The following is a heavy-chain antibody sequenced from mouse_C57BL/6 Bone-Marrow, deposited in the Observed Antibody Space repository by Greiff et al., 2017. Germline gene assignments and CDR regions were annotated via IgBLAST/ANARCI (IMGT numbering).Heavy chain of an antibody. D-gene: IGHD2-4*01. CDR2: ISYSGST. J-gene: IGHJ4*01. CDR1: GYSITSGYD. CDR3: ARGRLRRHAMDY. Sequence: ESGPGMVKPSQSLSLTCTVTGYSITSGYDWHWIRHFPGNKLEWMGYISYSGSTNYNPSLKSRISITHDTSKNHFFLKLNSVTTEDTATYDCARGRLRRHAMDYWGQGTSVTVSS. V-gene: IGHV3-1*01.